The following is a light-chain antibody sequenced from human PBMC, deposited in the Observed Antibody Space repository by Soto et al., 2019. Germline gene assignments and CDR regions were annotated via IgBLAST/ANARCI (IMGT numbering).Light chain of an antibody. CDR1: REVSSN. Sequence: DIVMTQSPATLSVSPGETASLSCRANREVSSNVVWYQHKSGQSPRVLVYGASIRATGVPDRFSGSGSGTEFVLTISGLQADDRAVYYCHQYHMWPSWTFGQGTKVEMK. V-gene: IGKV3-15*01. CDR3: HQYHMWPSWT. CDR2: GAS. J-gene: IGKJ1*01.